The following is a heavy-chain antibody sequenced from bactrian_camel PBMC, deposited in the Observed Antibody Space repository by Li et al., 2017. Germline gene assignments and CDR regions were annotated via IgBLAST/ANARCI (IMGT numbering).Heavy chain of an antibody. V-gene: IGHV3S26*01. CDR3: AAVRYGVTWYPLCRARSADFGY. D-gene: IGHD6*01. CDR2: INDDGST. CDR1: GYTITSDC. J-gene: IGHJ6*01. Sequence: HVQLVESGGGSVQAGGSLRLSCTRSGYTITSDCMAWIRQAPYKEREGVAAINDDGSTTYADSVKGRFTISKDNAKNTLYLQMNSLKPEDTTMYYCAAVRYGVTWYPLCRARSADFGYWGQGTQVTVS.